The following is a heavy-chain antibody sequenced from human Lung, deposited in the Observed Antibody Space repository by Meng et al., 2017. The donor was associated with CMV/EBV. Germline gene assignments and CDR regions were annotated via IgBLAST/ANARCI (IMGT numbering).Heavy chain of an antibody. CDR1: GGSISSSNW. Sequence: VPRPESGPGLVKPSGTRSLTVAVSGGSISSSNWWSWVRQPPGKGLEWIGEIYHSGSTNYNPSLKSRVTISVDKSKNQFSLKLSSVTAADTAVYYCASFPPPGKQWLVTDYWGQGTLVTVSS. CDR3: ASFPPPGKQWLVTDY. J-gene: IGHJ4*02. D-gene: IGHD6-19*01. V-gene: IGHV4-4*02. CDR2: IYHSGST.